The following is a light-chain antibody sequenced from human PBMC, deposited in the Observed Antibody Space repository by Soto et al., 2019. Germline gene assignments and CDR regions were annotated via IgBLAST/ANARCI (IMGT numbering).Light chain of an antibody. CDR3: QQYGSSPWT. CDR1: QSVSSSY. J-gene: IGKJ1*01. CDR2: GAS. V-gene: IGKV3-20*01. Sequence: ENRLTQSPGTLSLSPGERATLSCRASQSVSSSYLAWYQQKPGQAPRLLIYGASSRATGIPDRFSGSGSGTDFTLTISRLEPEDFAVYYCQQYGSSPWTFGQGTKVDIK.